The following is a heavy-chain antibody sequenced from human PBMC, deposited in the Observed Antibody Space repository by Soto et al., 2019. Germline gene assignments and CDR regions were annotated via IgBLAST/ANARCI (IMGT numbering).Heavy chain of an antibody. D-gene: IGHD2-8*01. J-gene: IGHJ6*03. V-gene: IGHV3-23*01. CDR1: GFTFSSYA. CDR3: AKAGCTNGVCYFRLRNYMDV. CDR2: ISGSGGST. Sequence: GGSLRLSCAASGFTFSSYAMSWVRQAPGKGLEWVSAISGSGGSTYYADSVKGRFTISRDNSKNTLYLQMNSLRAEDTAVYYCAKAGCTNGVCYFRLRNYMDVWGKGTTVTVSS.